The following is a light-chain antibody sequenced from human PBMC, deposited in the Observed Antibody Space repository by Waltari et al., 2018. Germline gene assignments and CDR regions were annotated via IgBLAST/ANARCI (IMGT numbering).Light chain of an antibody. Sequence: EIVLTQSPGPLPLYPGERANLSCRAGQCVGKYVAWYQHKPGQAPRLLIYDASSRATGIPDRFSGSGSGTDFSLTISRLEPEDFSVYYCQHYVTLPATFGQGTKVEV. CDR1: QCVGKY. CDR3: QHYVTLPAT. J-gene: IGKJ1*01. CDR2: DAS. V-gene: IGKV3-20*01.